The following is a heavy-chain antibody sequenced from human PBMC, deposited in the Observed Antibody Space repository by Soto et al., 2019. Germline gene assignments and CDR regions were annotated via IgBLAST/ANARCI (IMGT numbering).Heavy chain of an antibody. Sequence: ASVKVSCKASGYTFTSYAMHWVRQAPGQRLEWTGWINAGNGNTKYSQKFQGRVTITRDTSASTAYMELSSLRSEDTAVYYCAREPLYYYDSSGRIAYAFDIWGQGTMVTVS. CDR3: AREPLYYYDSSGRIAYAFDI. CDR2: INAGNGNT. J-gene: IGHJ3*02. V-gene: IGHV1-3*01. CDR1: GYTFTSYA. D-gene: IGHD3-22*01.